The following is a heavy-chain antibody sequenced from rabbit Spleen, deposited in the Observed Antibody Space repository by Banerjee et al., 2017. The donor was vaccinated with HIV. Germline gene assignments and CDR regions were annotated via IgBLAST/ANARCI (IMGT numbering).Heavy chain of an antibody. CDR2: TGSTGFT. Sequence: QSLEESGGDLFKPGASLTLPCTSSGFSFSSNYYMCWVRQAPGKGLEWITCTGSTGFTYDASWAKGRVTISKTSSTTVTLQRTSLTVADTATYFCVRDLGYDDYSEKGYFNLWGPGTLVTV. D-gene: IGHD2-1*01. V-gene: IGHV1S40*01. CDR3: VRDLGYDDYSEKGYFNL. J-gene: IGHJ4*01. CDR1: GFSFSSNYY.